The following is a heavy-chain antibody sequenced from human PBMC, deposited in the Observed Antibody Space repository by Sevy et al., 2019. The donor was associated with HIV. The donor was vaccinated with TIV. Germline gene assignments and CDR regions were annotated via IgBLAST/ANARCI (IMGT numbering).Heavy chain of an antibody. CDR3: ARDDRYCSSTSCYGEVPNYYYRMDV. CDR2: IKQDGSEK. J-gene: IGHJ6*02. CDR1: GFTFSSYW. V-gene: IGHV3-7*01. Sequence: GGSLRLSCAASGFTFSSYWMSWVRQAPGKGLEWVANIKQDGSEKYYVDSVKGRFTISRDNAKNSLYLQMNSLRAEDTAVYYCARDDRYCSSTSCYGEVPNYYYRMDVWGQGTTVTVSS. D-gene: IGHD2-2*01.